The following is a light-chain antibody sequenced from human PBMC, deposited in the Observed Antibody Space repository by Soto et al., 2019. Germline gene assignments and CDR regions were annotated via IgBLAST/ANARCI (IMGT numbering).Light chain of an antibody. CDR3: QQYGSVWT. Sequence: DIQMTQSPPTLSASVGDRVTTTCRASQSISNKLAWYQQKPGKAPKVLIFDASSLESGVPSRFSASGSGTEFSLSISSLQPDDSATYYCQQYGSVWTFGQGTKVDIK. V-gene: IGKV1-5*01. CDR2: DAS. CDR1: QSISNK. J-gene: IGKJ1*01.